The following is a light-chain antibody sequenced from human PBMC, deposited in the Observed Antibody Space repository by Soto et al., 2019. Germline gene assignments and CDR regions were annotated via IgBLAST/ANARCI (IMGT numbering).Light chain of an antibody. CDR3: CLYGGSRAV. Sequence: QSALTQPASVSGSPGQSITISCTGTSSDVGSHNLVSWYQQHPGQAPKLMIYEVSKRPLGVSTRFSASKSGNTASLTISGAPGEEEAGYYLCLYGGSRAVFGGGTQLTVL. J-gene: IGLJ7*01. CDR1: SSDVGSHNL. CDR2: EVS. V-gene: IGLV2-23*02.